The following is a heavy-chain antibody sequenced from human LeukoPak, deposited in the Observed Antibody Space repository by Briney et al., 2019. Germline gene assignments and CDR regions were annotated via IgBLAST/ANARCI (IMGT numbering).Heavy chain of an antibody. CDR3: ARDPHSGLTRFW. Sequence: GGSLRLSCAASGFTFSGYGMNWVRRAPGKGLEWVSYISRGSDDIRYADSVRGRFTISRDNAKNSLSLQMNSLRADDTAAYYCARDPHSGLTRFWGGQGTLVTVSS. J-gene: IGHJ4*02. CDR2: ISRGSDDI. D-gene: IGHD3-16*01. V-gene: IGHV3-48*01. CDR1: GFTFSGYG.